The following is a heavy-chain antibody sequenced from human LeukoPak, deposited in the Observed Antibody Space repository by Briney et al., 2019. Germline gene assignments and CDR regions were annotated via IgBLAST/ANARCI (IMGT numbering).Heavy chain of an antibody. V-gene: IGHV3-33*01. CDR2: IWYDGSNK. CDR1: GFTFSSYG. CDR3: ARGTYYYGSGSYYFFDY. D-gene: IGHD3-10*01. J-gene: IGHJ4*02. Sequence: GRSLRLSCAASGFTFSSYGMHWVRQAPGKGLEWVAVIWYDGSNKYYADSVKGRFTISRDNSKNTLYLQMNSLRAEDTAVYYCARGTYYYGSGSYYFFDYWGQGTLVTVSS.